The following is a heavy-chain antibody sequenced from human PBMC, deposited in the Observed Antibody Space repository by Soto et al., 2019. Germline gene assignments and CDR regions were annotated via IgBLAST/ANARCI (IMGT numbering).Heavy chain of an antibody. CDR3: ARTSYDYVWGSYRSWSFDY. CDR1: GGTFSSYA. Sequence: QVQLVQSGAEVKKPGSSVKVSCKASGGTFSSYAISWVRQAPGQGLEWMGGIIPIFGTANYAQKFQGRVTITADESTSTAYMELSSLRSEDTAVYYCARTSYDYVWGSYRSWSFDYWGQGTLVTVSS. CDR2: IIPIFGTA. D-gene: IGHD3-16*02. J-gene: IGHJ4*02. V-gene: IGHV1-69*01.